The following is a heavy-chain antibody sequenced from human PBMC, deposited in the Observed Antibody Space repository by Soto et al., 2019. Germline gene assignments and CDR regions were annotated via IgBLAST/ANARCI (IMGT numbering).Heavy chain of an antibody. CDR1: GYTFTTYD. V-gene: IGHV1-18*01. CDR3: ARSRVTMYGMDV. CDR2: ISAYNGNT. D-gene: IGHD3-10*01. J-gene: IGHJ6*02. Sequence: SMKVSCKASGYTFTTYDISWVRQAPGQGLEWMGWISAYNGNTNYAQNFQGRVTMTTDTSTSTAYMELSSLRSDDTAVYYCARSRVTMYGMDVWGQGTTVTVSS.